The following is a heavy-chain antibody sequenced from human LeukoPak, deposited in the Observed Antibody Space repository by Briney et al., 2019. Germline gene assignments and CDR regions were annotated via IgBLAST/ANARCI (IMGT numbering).Heavy chain of an antibody. CDR1: GGSFSGYY. D-gene: IGHD6-19*01. CDR3: ARGYGIAVAGTHHFDY. Sequence: SETLSLTCAVYGGSFSGYYWSWIRQPPGKGLEWIGEINHSGSTNYNPALKSQVTISVDTSKNQFSLKLSSVTAADTAVYYCARGYGIAVAGTHHFDYWGQGTLVTVSS. V-gene: IGHV4-34*01. J-gene: IGHJ4*02. CDR2: INHSGST.